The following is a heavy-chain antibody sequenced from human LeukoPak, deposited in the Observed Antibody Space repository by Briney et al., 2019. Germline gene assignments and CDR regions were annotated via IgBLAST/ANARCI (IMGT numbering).Heavy chain of an antibody. J-gene: IGHJ2*01. V-gene: IGHV4-59*12. CDR2: IYYSGST. CDR3: ARVSSGWYQDWYFDL. Sequence: KPSETLSLTCTVSGGSISSYYWSWIRQPPGKGLEWIGYIYYSGSTNYNPSLKSRVTMSVDTSKNQFSLKLNSVTAADTAVYYCARVSSGWYQDWYFDLWGRGTLVTVSS. CDR1: GGSISSYY. D-gene: IGHD6-19*01.